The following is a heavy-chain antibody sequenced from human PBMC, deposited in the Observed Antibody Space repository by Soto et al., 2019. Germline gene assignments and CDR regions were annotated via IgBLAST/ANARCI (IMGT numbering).Heavy chain of an antibody. D-gene: IGHD6-19*01. CDR1: GYTFSSNG. V-gene: IGHV1-18*04. J-gene: IGHJ4*02. CDR2: ISTFNGNA. Sequence: ASVKVSCKASGYTFSSNGVSWVRQAPGQGLEWMGWISTFNGNAHYAQKFQGRVTMTTETSTNTAYMELRSLSSDDTAVYYCARLNGYSSGWYDYWGQGTLVTVSS. CDR3: ARLNGYSSGWYDY.